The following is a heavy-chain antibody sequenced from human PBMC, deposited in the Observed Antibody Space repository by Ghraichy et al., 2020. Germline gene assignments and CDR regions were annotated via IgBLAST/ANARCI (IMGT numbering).Heavy chain of an antibody. CDR1: GGSFSGYY. D-gene: IGHD3-22*01. V-gene: IGHV4-34*01. CDR2: INHSGST. CDR3: ARGTTRKRLLLPNWFDP. J-gene: IGHJ5*02. Sequence: SETLSLTCVVYGGSFSGYYWSWIRQPPGKGLEWIGEINHSGSTNYNPSLKSRVTISVDTSKNQFSLKLSSVTAADTAVYYCARGTTRKRLLLPNWFDPWGQGTLVTVSS.